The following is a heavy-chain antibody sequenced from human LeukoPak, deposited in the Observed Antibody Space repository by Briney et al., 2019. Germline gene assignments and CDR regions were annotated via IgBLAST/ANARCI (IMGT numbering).Heavy chain of an antibody. V-gene: IGHV6-1*01. Sequence: SQTLSLTCAISGDSVSSNSAAWNWIRQSPSRGLEWLGRTYYRSKWYNDYAVSVKSRITINPDTSKNQFSLQLNSVTPEDTAVYYCARERYKSPPQHYYDSSGIDYWGQGTLVTVSS. J-gene: IGHJ4*02. CDR3: ARERYKSPPQHYYDSSGIDY. CDR2: TYYRSKWYN. CDR1: GDSVSSNSAA. D-gene: IGHD3-22*01.